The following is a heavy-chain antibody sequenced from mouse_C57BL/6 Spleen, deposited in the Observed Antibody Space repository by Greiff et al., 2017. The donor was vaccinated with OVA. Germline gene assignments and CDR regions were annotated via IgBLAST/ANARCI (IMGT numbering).Heavy chain of an antibody. J-gene: IGHJ4*01. CDR1: GYTFTDYY. D-gene: IGHD2-3*01. CDR3: ARSDGYYVGYAMDY. CDR2: INPYNGGT. V-gene: IGHV1-19*01. Sequence: VQLQQSGPVLVKPGASVKMSCKASGYTFTDYYMNWVKQSHGKSLEWIGVINPYNGGTSYNQKFKGKATLTVDKSSSTAYMELNSLTSEDSAVYYCARSDGYYVGYAMDYWGQGTSVTVSS.